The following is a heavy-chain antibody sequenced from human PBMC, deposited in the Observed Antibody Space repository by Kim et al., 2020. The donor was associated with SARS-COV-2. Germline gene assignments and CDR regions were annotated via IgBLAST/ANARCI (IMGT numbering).Heavy chain of an antibody. D-gene: IGHD6-19*01. V-gene: IGHV3-23*01. CDR3: VKGVSIAVAGGYFQH. Sequence: GGSLRLSCAASGFTFSSYAMSWVRQAPGKGLEWVSAIRGSGGTYYADSVKGRFTIARDNSKNTLYLQMNSLRAEDTAEYYCVKGVSIAVAGGYFQHWGQGTLVFVSS. J-gene: IGHJ1*01. CDR1: GFTFSSYA. CDR2: IRGSGGT.